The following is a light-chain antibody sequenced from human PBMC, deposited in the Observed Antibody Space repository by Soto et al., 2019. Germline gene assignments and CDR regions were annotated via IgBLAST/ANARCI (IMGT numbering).Light chain of an antibody. Sequence: QCVLTQPPSASGSPGQSVTISCTGTSSDVGACNYVSWYQQHPGKAPKVIIYEVSKRPAGVPDRFSGSKSGNTASLTVSGLQAEDEADYYCSSHVGSNNFVVFGGGTKLTVL. CDR1: SSDVGACNY. J-gene: IGLJ2*01. CDR3: SSHVGSNNFVV. CDR2: EVS. V-gene: IGLV2-8*01.